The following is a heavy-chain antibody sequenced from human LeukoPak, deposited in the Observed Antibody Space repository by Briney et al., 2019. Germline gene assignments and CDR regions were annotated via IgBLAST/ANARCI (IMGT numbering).Heavy chain of an antibody. CDR2: IRPDGSEE. Sequence: GGSLRLSCEASRFTFNTHWMNWVRQAPGKGLEWVANIRPDGSEEFYVDSVKGRFTISRDNAKNLVYLQMSNLRVEDTSVYYCSGRSGFSSTYWGQGILVTVSS. CDR3: SGRSGFSSTY. V-gene: IGHV3-7*01. J-gene: IGHJ4*02. D-gene: IGHD2-2*01. CDR1: RFTFNTHW.